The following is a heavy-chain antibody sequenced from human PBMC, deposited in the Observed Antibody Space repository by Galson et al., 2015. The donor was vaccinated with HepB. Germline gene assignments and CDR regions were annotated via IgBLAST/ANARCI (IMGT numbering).Heavy chain of an antibody. CDR1: GFSVSSNA. D-gene: IGHD2-15*01. V-gene: IGHV3-23*01. J-gene: IGHJ5*02. CDR2: ITDSGAST. Sequence: ALILACAASGFSVSSNALTCGRQAPGAGVDRVSPITDSGASTRYADSVKCRSTISSDVSENTFYLQMNSLSAADMALYYCAKHGGSGGGSCSAWGQGTLVTVSS. CDR3: AKHGGSGGGSCSA.